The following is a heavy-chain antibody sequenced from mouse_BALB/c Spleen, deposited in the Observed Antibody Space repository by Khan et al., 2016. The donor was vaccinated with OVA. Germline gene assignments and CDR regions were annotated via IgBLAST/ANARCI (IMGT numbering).Heavy chain of an antibody. CDR2: ISYSGRT. CDR3: ARSVTITTVVATDFDY. CDR1: GYSITSDYA. J-gene: IGHJ2*01. V-gene: IGHV3-2*02. Sequence: EVQLQESGPGLVKPSQSLSLTCTVTGYSITSDYAWNWIRQFPGNKLEWMGYISYSGRTSSNPSLKSRISITRDTSKNQFFLQLNSVTTEDTATYYCARSVTITTVVATDFDYGGQGTTLTVSS. D-gene: IGHD1-1*01.